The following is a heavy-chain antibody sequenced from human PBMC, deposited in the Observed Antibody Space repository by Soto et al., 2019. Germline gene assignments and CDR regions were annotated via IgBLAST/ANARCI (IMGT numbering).Heavy chain of an antibody. D-gene: IGHD3-9*01. CDR2: IYPGDSDT. CDR1: GYSFTSYW. J-gene: IGHJ6*02. CDR3: ARSTYYDILTGYEAYYGMDV. V-gene: IGHV5-51*01. Sequence: PGVSLKIFCKGSGYSFTSYWIGWVRQMPGKGLEWMGIIYPGDSDTRYSPSFQGQVTISADKSISTAYLQWSSLKASDTAMYYSARSTYYDILTGYEAYYGMDVWGQGTTVTVSS.